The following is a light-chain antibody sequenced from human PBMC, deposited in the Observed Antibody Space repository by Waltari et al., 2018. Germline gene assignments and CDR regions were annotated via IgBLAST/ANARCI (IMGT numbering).Light chain of an antibody. J-gene: IGLJ2*01. CDR3: AAWDDSLSGRVM. CDR2: VND. Sequence: QSVLTQPASASGAPGQRVTISCSGSATNLGREYVYWYRQPPGTAPKPLSYVNDRRPPGVPGRFSGPQSGTSASLAISGLRSEDEADYYCAAWDDSLSGRVMIGGGTKLTVL. CDR1: ATNLGREY. V-gene: IGLV1-47*01.